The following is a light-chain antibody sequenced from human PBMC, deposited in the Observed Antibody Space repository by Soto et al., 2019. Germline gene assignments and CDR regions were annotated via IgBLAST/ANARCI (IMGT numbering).Light chain of an antibody. CDR1: QSVSTN. J-gene: IGKJ1*01. Sequence: EILMTQSPPIVSMSPGERATLSCRASQSVSTNLAWYQQKPGKAPRLLIQGASTRATGVSPTFSGSGSGTEFTLTINNLQPEDFASYFCLQVYSFPRTFGLGTKVDIK. CDR3: LQVYSFPRT. CDR2: GAS. V-gene: IGKV3-15*01.